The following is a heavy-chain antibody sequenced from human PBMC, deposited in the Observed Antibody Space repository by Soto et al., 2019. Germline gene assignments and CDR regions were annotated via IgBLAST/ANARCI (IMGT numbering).Heavy chain of an antibody. D-gene: IGHD2-2*02. V-gene: IGHV1-69*01. CDR1: GGTFSSYA. CDR3: ARDTIVVVPAAIPDYYYYYGMDV. Sequence: QVQLVQSGAEVKKPGSSVKVSCKASGGTFSSYAISWVRQAPGQGLEWMGGIIPIFGTANYAQKFQGRVTITADQSTSKAYMELSSLRSEDTAVYYCARDTIVVVPAAIPDYYYYYGMDVWGQGTTVTVSS. J-gene: IGHJ6*02. CDR2: IIPIFGTA.